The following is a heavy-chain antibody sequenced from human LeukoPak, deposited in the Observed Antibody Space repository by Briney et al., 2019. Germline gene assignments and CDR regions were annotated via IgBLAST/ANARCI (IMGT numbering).Heavy chain of an antibody. Sequence: GASVKVSCKASGYTFTNYGISWVRQAPGQGLEWVAWISLATGAPSYAQKFQGRVTMTEDISTDTAYMELSSLRSEDTAVYYCARDGVSDSSGWYRGKFDYWGQGTLVTVSS. D-gene: IGHD6-19*01. J-gene: IGHJ4*02. CDR2: ISLATGAP. CDR1: GYTFTNYG. CDR3: ARDGVSDSSGWYRGKFDY. V-gene: IGHV1-18*01.